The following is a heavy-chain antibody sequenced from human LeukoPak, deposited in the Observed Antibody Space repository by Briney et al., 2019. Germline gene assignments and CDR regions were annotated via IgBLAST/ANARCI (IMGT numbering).Heavy chain of an antibody. CDR1: CIYLCYPI. J-gene: IGHJ6*03. CDR3: ASGSGSYRTPYYYMDV. V-gene: IGHV3-53*01. Sequence: GGFPRPSAAAPCIYLCYPIPDHGPPAAGGGVGVGPIIYSGGSTYYADSVKGRFTISRDNSKNTLYLQMNSLRAEDTAVYYCASGSGSYRTPYYYMDVWGTGTTVTVSS. D-gene: IGHD3-10*01. CDR2: IYSGGST.